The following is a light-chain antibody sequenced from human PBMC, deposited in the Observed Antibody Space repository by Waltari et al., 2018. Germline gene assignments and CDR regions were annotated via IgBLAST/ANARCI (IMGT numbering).Light chain of an antibody. CDR2: SNN. CDR3: AAWDDSLNGPV. J-gene: IGLJ3*02. V-gene: IGLV1-44*01. CDR1: SSNIGSNT. Sequence: SVLTPPPSASGTPGQRVTISWSGSSSNIGSNTVTWYQQLPGTAPKLLIYSNNQRPSGVPDRFSGSKSGTSASLAISGLQSEDEADYYCAAWDDSLNGPVFGGGTKLTVL.